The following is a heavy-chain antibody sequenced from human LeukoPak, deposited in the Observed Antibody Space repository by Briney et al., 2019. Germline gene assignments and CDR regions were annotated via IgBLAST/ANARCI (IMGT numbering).Heavy chain of an antibody. CDR2: ISAYNGNT. J-gene: IGHJ4*02. CDR1: GYTFTSYG. Sequence: ASVKVSCKASGYTFTSYGISWVRQAPGQGLEWMGWISAYNGNTNYAQKFQGRVTITRDTSASTAYMELSSLRSEDTAVYYCARVDGELPDYWGQGTLVTVSS. D-gene: IGHD3-10*01. V-gene: IGHV1-18*01. CDR3: ARVDGELPDY.